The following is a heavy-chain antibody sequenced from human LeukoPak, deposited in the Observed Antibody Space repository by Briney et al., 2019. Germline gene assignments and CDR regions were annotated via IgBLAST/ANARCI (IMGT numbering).Heavy chain of an antibody. CDR2: IYSGGST. CDR3: ARDSDDSSDY. CDR1: GFTVSSNY. J-gene: IGHJ4*02. D-gene: IGHD3-22*01. Sequence: GGSLRLSCAASGFTVSSNYMSWVRQAPGKGLEWVSVIYSGGSTYYADSVKGRFTISRDNSKNTPYLQMNSRRAEDTAVYYCARDSDDSSDYWGQGTLVTVSS. V-gene: IGHV3-66*01.